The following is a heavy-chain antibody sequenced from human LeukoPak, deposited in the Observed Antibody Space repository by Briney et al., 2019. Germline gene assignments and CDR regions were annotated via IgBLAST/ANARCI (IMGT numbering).Heavy chain of an antibody. V-gene: IGHV4-39*07. CDR3: ARELENTVFGVVSRWFDP. Sequence: SETLSLTCTVSGGSISSSSSYYWGWIRQPPGKGLEWIGIIYYSGSTYYNPSLKSRVTISVDTSKNHFSLKLTSVTAADTAVYYCARELENTVFGVVSRWFDPWGQGILVTVSS. CDR2: IYYSGST. D-gene: IGHD3-3*01. CDR1: GGSISSSSSYY. J-gene: IGHJ5*02.